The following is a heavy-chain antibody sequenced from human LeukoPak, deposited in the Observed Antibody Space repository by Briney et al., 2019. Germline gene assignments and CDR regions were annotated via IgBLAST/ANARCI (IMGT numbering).Heavy chain of an antibody. J-gene: IGHJ3*01. CDR1: GFTFSSYA. CDR3: ANAVGELVSFDV. D-gene: IGHD3-10*01. CDR2: ISGSAGNI. Sequence: GGSLRLSCAASGFTFSSYAMSWVRQAPGKGLEWVSAISGSAGNIYYADSVKGRFTISRDNSKNTLYLQMNSLRAEDTAVYYCANAVGELVSFDVWGQGTMVTVSS. V-gene: IGHV3-23*01.